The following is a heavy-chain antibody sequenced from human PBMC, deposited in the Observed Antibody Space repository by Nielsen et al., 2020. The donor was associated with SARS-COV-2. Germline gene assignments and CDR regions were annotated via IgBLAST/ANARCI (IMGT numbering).Heavy chain of an antibody. CDR2: TFYRSKWFN. D-gene: IGHD1-1*01. J-gene: IGHJ3*02. V-gene: IGHV6-1*01. CDR3: ARSNWNDVRDAFDI. Sequence: SQTLSLTCAISGDSVSSDSAAWNWIRQSPSRGLEWLGRTFYRSKWFNDFAVSVRSRITINPDTSKNQFSLQLDSVTPEDTALYYCARSNWNDVRDAFDIWGQGTKVTVSS. CDR1: GDSVSSDSAA.